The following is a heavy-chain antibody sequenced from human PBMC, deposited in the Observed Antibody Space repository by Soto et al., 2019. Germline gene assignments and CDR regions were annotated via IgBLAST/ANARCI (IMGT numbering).Heavy chain of an antibody. V-gene: IGHV4-59*01. D-gene: IGHD3-16*02. CDR3: ARGDYDYVWGSYRIRYYFDY. Sequence: PSLTLSLTCTVGGGCISSYYRSWIRQPPGKGLEWIGYIYYSGSTNYNPSLKSRVTISVDTSKNQFSLKLSSVTAADTAVYYCARGDYDYVWGSYRIRYYFDYWGQGTLVTVSS. CDR2: IYYSGST. CDR1: GGCISSYY. J-gene: IGHJ4*02.